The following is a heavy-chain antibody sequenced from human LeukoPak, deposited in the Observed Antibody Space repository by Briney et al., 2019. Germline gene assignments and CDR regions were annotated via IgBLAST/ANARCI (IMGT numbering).Heavy chain of an antibody. CDR2: IKSKTDGETT. V-gene: IGHV3-15*01. D-gene: IGHD3-10*01. CDR1: GFTFSNSW. J-gene: IGHJ3*02. CDR3: TTTMVRGVINAFYI. Sequence: GGSLRLSCAASGFTFSNSWMRWVRQAPGKGLEWVGRIKSKTDGETTAYAAPVKGRFTISRDDSKNALYLQMNSLKTEDAAVYYCTTTMVRGVINAFYIWGQGTMVTVSS.